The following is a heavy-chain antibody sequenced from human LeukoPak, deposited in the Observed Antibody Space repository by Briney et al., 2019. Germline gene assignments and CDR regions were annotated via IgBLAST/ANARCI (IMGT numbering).Heavy chain of an antibody. D-gene: IGHD6-19*01. CDR1: GFTFSSYA. J-gene: IGHJ6*01. CDR2: ISYDGSNK. Sequence: HPGRSLRLTCAASGFTFSSYAMHWVRQAPGKGLEWVAVISYDGSNKYYADSVKGRFSISRDNSKNTLYLHMNSLRAEDTALYYCATASYSSGHYYYGMDVRGHGTTVTVSP. V-gene: IGHV3-30-3*01. CDR3: ATASYSSGHYYYGMDV.